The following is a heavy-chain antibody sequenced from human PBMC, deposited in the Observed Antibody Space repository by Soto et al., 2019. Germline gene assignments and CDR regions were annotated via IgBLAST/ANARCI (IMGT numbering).Heavy chain of an antibody. D-gene: IGHD3-22*01. Sequence: QVQVQESGPGLVKPSETLSLTCTVSGGSISSYYWSWIRQPPGKGLEWIGYIYYSGSTNYNPSLKSRVTISVDTSKNQFSLKLSSVTAADTAVYYCARAEGNYYDSAIDYWGQGTLVTVSS. J-gene: IGHJ4*02. V-gene: IGHV4-59*01. CDR1: GGSISSYY. CDR3: ARAEGNYYDSAIDY. CDR2: IYYSGST.